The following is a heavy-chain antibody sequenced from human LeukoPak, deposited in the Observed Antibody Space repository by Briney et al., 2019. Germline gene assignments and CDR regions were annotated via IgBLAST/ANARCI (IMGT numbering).Heavy chain of an antibody. Sequence: PGGSLRLSCAVSGFSVSRNYMNWVRQVPGKGLEWVSVLYSDGISRYADSVKGRFTISRDNSKNILYLQMNSLRAEGTAVYFCAGDRGDDYIPGGAFDIWGQGTMVTVSS. J-gene: IGHJ3*02. V-gene: IGHV3-53*01. CDR1: GFSVSRNY. CDR3: AGDRGDDYIPGGAFDI. D-gene: IGHD3-16*01. CDR2: LYSDGIS.